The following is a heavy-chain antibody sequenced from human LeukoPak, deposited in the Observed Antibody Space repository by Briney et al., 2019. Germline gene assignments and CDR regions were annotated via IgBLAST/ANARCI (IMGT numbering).Heavy chain of an antibody. D-gene: IGHD5-24*01. V-gene: IGHV3-7*01. Sequence: GGSLRLSCAASGFAFSSYWMSWVRQAPGKGLEWVANIKQDGSEEYYVDSVKGRFTISRDNGKNSLFLQMTSLRAGDTAVYYCARDREIWLPHNWFDPWGQGTLVTVSS. CDR1: GFAFSSYW. CDR3: ARDREIWLPHNWFDP. J-gene: IGHJ5*02. CDR2: IKQDGSEE.